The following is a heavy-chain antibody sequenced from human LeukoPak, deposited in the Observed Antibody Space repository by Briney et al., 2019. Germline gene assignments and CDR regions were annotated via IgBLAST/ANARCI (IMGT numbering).Heavy chain of an antibody. J-gene: IGHJ4*02. CDR1: GFIFSSYA. D-gene: IGHD5-12*01. CDR3: APDPNKWLRNY. CDR2: INTGGST. Sequence: GGSVRLFCAVSGFIFSSYAMNWVRQAPGKGLEWASTINTGGSTIYADSVKGWFTISTNNSSNTLYQQMDSLRAEDTSVYYCAPDPNKWLRNYWGQGTLVTVSS. V-gene: IGHV3-23*01.